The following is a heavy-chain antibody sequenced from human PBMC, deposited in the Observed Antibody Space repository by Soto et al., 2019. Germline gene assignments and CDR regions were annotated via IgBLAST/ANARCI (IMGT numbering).Heavy chain of an antibody. Sequence: GGSLRLSCAASGFSFVNYAMNWVRQAPGKGLEWVSGLSGSGTSTYYADSVKGRFTISRDDSRDTLFLQMNSLTADDTAVYYCAKATTNGGWFNPFDSWGQGALVTVSS. CDR3: AKATTNGGWFNPFDS. V-gene: IGHV3-23*01. D-gene: IGHD6-19*01. J-gene: IGHJ4*02. CDR2: LSGSGTST. CDR1: GFSFVNYA.